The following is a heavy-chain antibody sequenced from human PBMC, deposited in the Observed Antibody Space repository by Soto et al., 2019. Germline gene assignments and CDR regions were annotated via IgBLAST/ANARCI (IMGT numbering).Heavy chain of an antibody. CDR3: GRYHTCVPLSFQNWLDP. D-gene: IGHD2-2*01. CDR1: GFSVSDHF. Sequence: EVQLVETGGGLIQPGGSLRLSCSVSGFSVSDHFMSWVRQAPGKGLEWVSVIYWDGSTYYADSVKGRFAMSRITTKNTIFLQMHSLTAEDTAVYLWGRYHTCVPLSFQNWLDPWRQGTLVTVPS. V-gene: IGHV3-53*02. CDR2: IYWDGST. J-gene: IGHJ5*02.